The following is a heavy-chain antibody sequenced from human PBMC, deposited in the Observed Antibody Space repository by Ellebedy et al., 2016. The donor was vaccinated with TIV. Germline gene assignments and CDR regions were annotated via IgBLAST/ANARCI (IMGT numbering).Heavy chain of an antibody. CDR3: ARDNGAVRRSSGRPFYGMDV. CDR2: IIPILGIA. V-gene: IGHV1-69*04. D-gene: IGHD3-10*01. CDR1: GGTFSSYA. Sequence: SVKVSXKASGGTFSSYAISWVRQAPGQGLEWMGRIIPILGIANYAQKFQGRVTMTTDTSTSTAYMELRSLRSDDTAVYYCARDNGAVRRSSGRPFYGMDVWGQGTTVTVSS. J-gene: IGHJ6*02.